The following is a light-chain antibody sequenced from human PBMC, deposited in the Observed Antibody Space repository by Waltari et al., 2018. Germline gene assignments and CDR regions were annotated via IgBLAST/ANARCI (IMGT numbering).Light chain of an antibody. V-gene: IGKV3-15*01. J-gene: IGKJ2*01. CDR1: QSVGDN. Sequence: EIVMTQSPATLSVSPGERATLSCRARQSVGDNLAWYQQKPGQAPRLLIYSASTMATGVPVRFSCSGSGTEFTLTISTMQSEDFAVYYCQQYNNWPPRYTFGQGTKLEIK. CDR2: SAS. CDR3: QQYNNWPPRYT.